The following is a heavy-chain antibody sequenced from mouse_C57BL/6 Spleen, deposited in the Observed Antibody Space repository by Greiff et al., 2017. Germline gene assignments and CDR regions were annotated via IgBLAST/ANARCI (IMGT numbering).Heavy chain of an antibody. CDR1: GYAFSSYW. Sequence: VKLQESGAELVKPGASVKISCKASGYAFSSYWMNWVKQRPGKGLEWIGQIYPGDGDTNYNGKFKGKATLTADKSSSTAYMQLSSLTSEDSAVYFCARWDYGSSHDYWGQGTTLTVSS. J-gene: IGHJ2*01. CDR3: ARWDYGSSHDY. D-gene: IGHD1-1*01. V-gene: IGHV1-80*01. CDR2: IYPGDGDT.